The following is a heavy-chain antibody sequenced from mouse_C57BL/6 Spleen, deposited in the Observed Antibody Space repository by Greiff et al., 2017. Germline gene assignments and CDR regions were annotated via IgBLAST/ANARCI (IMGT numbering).Heavy chain of an antibody. J-gene: IGHJ2*01. D-gene: IGHD2-3*01. CDR3: ARRGDGYPFDY. CDR1: GFTFSSYG. Sequence: EVQRVESGGDLVKPGGSLKLSCAASGFTFSSYGMSWVRQTPDKRLEWVATISSGGSYTYYPDSVKGRFTISRDNAKNTLYLQMSSLKSEDTAMYYCARRGDGYPFDYWGQGTTLTVSS. V-gene: IGHV5-6*01. CDR2: ISSGGSYT.